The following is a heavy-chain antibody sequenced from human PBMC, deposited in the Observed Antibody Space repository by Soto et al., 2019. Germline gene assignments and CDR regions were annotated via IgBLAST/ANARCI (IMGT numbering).Heavy chain of an antibody. V-gene: IGHV3-43D*03. CDR1: GFTFDDYA. CDR3: AKDGWGTYSGSYFDY. CDR2: ISWDGGST. Sequence: GGSLRLSCAASGFTFDDYAMHWVRQAPGKGLEWVSLISWDGGSTYYADSVKGRFTISRDNSKNSLYLQMNSLRAEDTALYYCAKDGWGTYSGSYFDYWGQGTLVTVSS. D-gene: IGHD1-26*01. J-gene: IGHJ4*02.